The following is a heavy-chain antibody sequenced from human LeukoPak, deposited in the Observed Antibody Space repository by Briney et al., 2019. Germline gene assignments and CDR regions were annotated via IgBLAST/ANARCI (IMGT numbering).Heavy chain of an antibody. Sequence: PSETLSLTCTVSGGSISSYYRSWIRQPPGKGLEWIGYIYYSGSTNHNPSLKSRVTISVDTSKNQFSLKLSSVTAADTAVYYCARSLPNTYYYGSGSYRDNWFDPWGQGTLVTVSS. V-gene: IGHV4-59*01. J-gene: IGHJ5*02. CDR3: ARSLPNTYYYGSGSYRDNWFDP. D-gene: IGHD3-10*01. CDR1: GGSISSYY. CDR2: IYYSGST.